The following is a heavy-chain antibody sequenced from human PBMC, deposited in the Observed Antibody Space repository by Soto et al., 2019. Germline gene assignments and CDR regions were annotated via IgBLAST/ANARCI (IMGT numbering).Heavy chain of an antibody. CDR2: ISHNGGSK. CDR1: GFTFSDYA. D-gene: IGHD4-17*01. V-gene: IGHV3-23*01. CDR3: AKGDVVVTSAGDYFGP. J-gene: IGHJ5*02. Sequence: GGSLRLSCAASGFTFSDYAMSWVRQVSGKGLEWVATISHNGGSKYTADSVKGRFTISRDNSKSTLYLQTNFLRADDTAMYYCAKGDVVVTSAGDYFGPWGQGTLVTVSS.